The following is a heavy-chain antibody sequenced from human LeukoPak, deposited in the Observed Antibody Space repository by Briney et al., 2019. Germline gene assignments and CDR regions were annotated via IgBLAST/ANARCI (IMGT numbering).Heavy chain of an antibody. Sequence: GSLRLSCAASGFTFSSYSMNWVRQAPGKGLEWVSYISSSSSTIYYADSVKGRFTISRDNAKNSLYLQMNSLRAEDTAVYYCARVRSMVRGVTPFDYWGQGTLVTVSS. CDR1: GFTFSSYS. V-gene: IGHV3-48*01. J-gene: IGHJ4*02. CDR2: ISSSSSTI. D-gene: IGHD3-10*01. CDR3: ARVRSMVRGVTPFDY.